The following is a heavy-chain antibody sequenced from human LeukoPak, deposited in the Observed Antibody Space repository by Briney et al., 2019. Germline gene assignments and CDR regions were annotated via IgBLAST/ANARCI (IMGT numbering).Heavy chain of an antibody. D-gene: IGHD1-26*01. J-gene: IGHJ4*01. Sequence: GGSLRLSCAASGFTFSSYWLSWVRQAPGKGLEWVANIKGDGSETYYVDSVKGRFTISRDNTRNSLYLQMNSLRADDTATYYCTRDDFSGSYCDWGHGTLVTVSS. V-gene: IGHV3-7*01. CDR2: IKGDGSET. CDR3: TRDDFSGSYCD. CDR1: GFTFSSYW.